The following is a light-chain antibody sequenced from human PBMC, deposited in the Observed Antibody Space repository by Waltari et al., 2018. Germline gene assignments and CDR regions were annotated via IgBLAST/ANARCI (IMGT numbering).Light chain of an antibody. CDR2: DVS. CDR1: SSDVGGYNY. Sequence: QSALTQPASVSGSPGQSITISCIETSSDVGGYNYVSWYQQHPGKVPKLLIYDVSNRPSGVSNRFSGSKSGNTASLTISGLQAEDEADYYCSSYTSISTPVVFGGGTKLTVL. V-gene: IGLV2-14*03. J-gene: IGLJ2*01. CDR3: SSYTSISTPVV.